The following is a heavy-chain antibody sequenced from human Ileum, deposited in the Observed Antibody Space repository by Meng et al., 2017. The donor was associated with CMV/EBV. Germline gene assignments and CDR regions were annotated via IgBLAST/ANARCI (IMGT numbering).Heavy chain of an antibody. D-gene: IGHD6-6*01. CDR3: VRLSSSSDFDF. V-gene: IGHV3-21*06. CDR1: GFTFSSYS. J-gene: IGHJ4*02. CDR2: IRTLANNI. Sequence: VWVVWSGGCFVKPGGSLGLSCAASGFTFSSYSMNWVRHATGKGLQSVSSIRTLANNIYYGDSMKGRFTVSRDNAKNSLYLQMNSLRAEDTAIYYCVRLSSSSDFDFWGQGTLVTVSS.